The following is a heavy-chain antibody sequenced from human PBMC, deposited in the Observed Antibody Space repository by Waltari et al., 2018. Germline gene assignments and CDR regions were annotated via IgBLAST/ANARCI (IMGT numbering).Heavy chain of an antibody. CDR3: AKVDNVGLNNY. J-gene: IGHJ4*02. CDR2: IYSGGST. V-gene: IGHV3-66*01. CDR1: GFTVSRKY. D-gene: IGHD1-1*01. Sequence: EVQVVESGGGLVQPGGSLRLSCAASGFTVSRKYMSWVRQAPGKGLEWVSVIYSGGSTNYIDSVRGRFTISRDSSKNTLYLQMNSLRAEDTAVYYCAKVDNVGLNNYWGQGTLVTVSS.